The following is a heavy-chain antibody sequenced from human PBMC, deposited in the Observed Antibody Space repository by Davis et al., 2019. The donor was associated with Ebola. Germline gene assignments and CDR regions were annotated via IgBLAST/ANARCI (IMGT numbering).Heavy chain of an antibody. D-gene: IGHD2/OR15-2a*01. J-gene: IGHJ3*01. Sequence: GESLKISCAASGFIVSDKYMSWVRQAPGKGLEWVSVIYRDGRTYHADSVKGRFAISRDNSKNTLYLQMNGLRVEDTAIYYCAKDNRNIWSEVWGQGTMVTVSS. V-gene: IGHV3-53*01. CDR1: GFIVSDKY. CDR3: AKDNRNIWSEV. CDR2: IYRDGRT.